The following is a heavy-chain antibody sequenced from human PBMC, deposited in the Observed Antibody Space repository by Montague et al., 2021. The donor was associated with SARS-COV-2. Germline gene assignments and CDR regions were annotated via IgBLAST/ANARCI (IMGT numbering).Heavy chain of an antibody. V-gene: IGHV4-34*01. D-gene: IGHD3-10*01. J-gene: IGHJ6*03. CDR2: INHDGST. CDR3: ARLRDGVVPSPILGVGPYYSYYYMDV. CDR1: GGSFSGNY. Sequence: SETLSLTCAVYGGSFSGNYWNWIRQPPGKGLEWIGEINHDGSTNYNPSLKSRLTISADTSKNQFSLKLTSVAAADTAVYYCARLRDGVVPSPILGVGPYYSYYYMDVWGQGTTVTVSS.